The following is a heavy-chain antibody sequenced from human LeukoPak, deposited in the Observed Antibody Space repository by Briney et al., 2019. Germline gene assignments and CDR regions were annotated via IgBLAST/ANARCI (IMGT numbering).Heavy chain of an antibody. CDR3: ARDYSGSPYYFDY. V-gene: IGHV3-30-3*01. CDR2: ISYDGSNK. CDR1: GFTFSSYA. J-gene: IGHJ4*02. D-gene: IGHD1-26*01. Sequence: GRSLRLSCAASGFTFSSYAMHWVRQAPGKGLEWVAVISYDGSNKYYADSVKGRFTISRDNSKNTLYLQMNSLRAEDTAVYYCARDYSGSPYYFDYWGQGTLVTVSS.